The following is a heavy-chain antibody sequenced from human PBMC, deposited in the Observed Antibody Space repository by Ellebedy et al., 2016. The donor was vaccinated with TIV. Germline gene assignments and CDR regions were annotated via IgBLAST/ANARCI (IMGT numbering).Heavy chain of an antibody. CDR1: GFTFSTYA. CDR3: ARGSGDLPFDY. Sequence: GESLKISCAGSGFTFSTYALHWVRQAPGKGLHWVSLISYDGNSKYYADSLKGRFTISRDSAKNSLYLQMNSLRAEDTAVYYCARGSGDLPFDYWGQGTLVTVSS. J-gene: IGHJ4*02. D-gene: IGHD4-17*01. V-gene: IGHV3-30-3*01. CDR2: ISYDGNSK.